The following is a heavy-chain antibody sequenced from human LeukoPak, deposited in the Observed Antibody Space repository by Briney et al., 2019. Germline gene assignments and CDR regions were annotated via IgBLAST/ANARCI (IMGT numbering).Heavy chain of an antibody. J-gene: IGHJ4*02. CDR2: ISYDGSNK. V-gene: IGHV3-30*03. CDR3: AAGGSWYYNY. CDR1: GFTFSSYG. D-gene: IGHD6-13*01. Sequence: GGSLRLSCAASGFTFSSYGMHWVRQAPGKGLEWVAVISYDGSNKYYADSAKGRFTISRGNSKNTLYLQMNSLRAEDTAVYYCAAGGSWYYNYWGQGTLVTVSS.